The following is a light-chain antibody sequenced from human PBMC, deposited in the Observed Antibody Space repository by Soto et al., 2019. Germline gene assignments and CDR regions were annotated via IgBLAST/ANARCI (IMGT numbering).Light chain of an antibody. CDR1: QSVLYSSNHKDY. CDR2: WAS. V-gene: IGKV4-1*01. CDR3: HQYYSAPPT. J-gene: IGKJ5*01. Sequence: DIVMTQSPDSLAVSLGERATINCKSSQSVLYSSNHKDYLAWYQQKPGQPPKLLMYWASTRESWVPDRCSGSGAGTDFTLPISSLQAEDVAVYYCHQYYSAPPTFGQGTRLEIK.